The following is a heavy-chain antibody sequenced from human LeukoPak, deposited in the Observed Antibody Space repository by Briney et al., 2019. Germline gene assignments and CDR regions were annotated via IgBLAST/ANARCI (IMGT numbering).Heavy chain of an antibody. CDR3: ARVFYYDSSGYYSPYYFDY. CDR1: GHSISSGYY. J-gene: IGHJ4*02. V-gene: IGHV4-38-2*02. Sequence: PSETLSLTCTVSGHSISSGYYWDWIRQPPGKGLEWIGSIYHSGSTYYNPSLKSRVTISVDTSKNQFSLKLSSVTAADTAVYYCARVFYYDSSGYYSPYYFDYWGQGTLVTVSS. D-gene: IGHD3-22*01. CDR2: IYHSGST.